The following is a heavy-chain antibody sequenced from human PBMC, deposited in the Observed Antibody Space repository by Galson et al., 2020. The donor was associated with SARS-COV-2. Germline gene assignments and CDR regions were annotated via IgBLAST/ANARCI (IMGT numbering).Heavy chain of an antibody. V-gene: IGHV4-59*01. J-gene: IGHJ4*02. CDR1: GGSISSYY. Sequence: SETLSLTCTVSGGSISSYYWSWIRQPPGKGLEWIGYIYYSGSTNYNPSLKSRVTISVDTSKNQFSLKLSSVTAADTAVYYCARDVLGMIDYWGQGTLVTVSS. CDR3: ARDVLGMIDY. CDR2: IYYSGST.